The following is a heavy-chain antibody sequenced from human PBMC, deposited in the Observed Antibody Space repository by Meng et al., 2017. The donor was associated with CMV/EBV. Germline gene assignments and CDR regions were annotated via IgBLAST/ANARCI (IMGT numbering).Heavy chain of an antibody. Sequence: GESLKISCAASGFTFSSYAMSWVRQAPGKGLEWVSAISGSGGSTYYADSVKGRFTISRDNSKNTLYLQMNSLRAEDTAVYYCAKDTTGSGRSPFDYWGQGTVVTVSS. CDR3: AKDTTGSGRSPFDY. V-gene: IGHV3-23*01. CDR1: GFTFSSYA. J-gene: IGHJ4*02. CDR2: ISGSGGST. D-gene: IGHD6-19*01.